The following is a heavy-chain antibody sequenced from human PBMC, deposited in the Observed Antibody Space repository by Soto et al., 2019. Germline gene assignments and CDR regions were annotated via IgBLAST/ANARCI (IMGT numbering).Heavy chain of an antibody. J-gene: IGHJ3*02. Sequence: SETLSLTCTVSGGSISSGGYYWSWIRQHPGKGLEWIGYIYYSGSTYYNPSLKSRVTISVDTSKNQFSLKLSSVTAADTAVYYCARDNGSGSYLDAFDIWGQGTMVTVSS. CDR1: GGSISSGGYY. D-gene: IGHD3-10*01. CDR2: IYYSGST. CDR3: ARDNGSGSYLDAFDI. V-gene: IGHV4-31*03.